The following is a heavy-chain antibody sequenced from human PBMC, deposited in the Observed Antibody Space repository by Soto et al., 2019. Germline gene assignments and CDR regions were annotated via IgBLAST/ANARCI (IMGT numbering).Heavy chain of an antibody. V-gene: IGHV3-72*01. Sequence: GGSLRLSCAASGFTFSDHYMDWVRQAPGKGLEWVGRSRNKANSYTTEYAASVKGRFTISRDDSKNSLYLQMNSLTTEDTAVYYCARESSSSSNFDYWGQGTLVTSPQ. D-gene: IGHD6-13*01. CDR1: GFTFSDHY. CDR2: SRNKANSYTT. J-gene: IGHJ4*02. CDR3: ARESSSSSNFDY.